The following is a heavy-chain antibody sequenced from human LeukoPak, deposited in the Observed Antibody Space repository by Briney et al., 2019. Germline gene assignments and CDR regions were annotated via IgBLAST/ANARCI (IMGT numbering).Heavy chain of an antibody. J-gene: IGHJ2*01. CDR1: GFTFSSYS. CDR2: ISSSSSSYI. D-gene: IGHD4-23*01. CDR3: ARGLDGNSIWYFDL. V-gene: IGHV3-21*06. Sequence: PGGSLRLSCAASGFTFSSYSMNWVRQAPGKGLEWVSSISSSSSSYISYADSVKGRFTISRDNARSSLYLQMNSLRDEDTAVYYCARGLDGNSIWYFDLWGRGTLVSVSS.